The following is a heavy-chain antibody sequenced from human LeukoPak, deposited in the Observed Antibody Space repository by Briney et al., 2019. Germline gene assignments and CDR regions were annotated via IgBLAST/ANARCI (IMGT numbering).Heavy chain of an antibody. J-gene: IGHJ5*02. CDR2: LNWNGGST. CDR3: ARGENFWSGYYTSWFDP. Sequence: GGSLRLSCAASGFTFDDFALSWVARPPGRGRGGVPGLNWNGGSTGYADSVKGRFTISRDNAKNSLYLQMNSLRAEDTALYYCARGENFWSGYYTSWFDPWGQGTLVTVSS. D-gene: IGHD3-3*01. V-gene: IGHV3-20*04. CDR1: GFTFDDFA.